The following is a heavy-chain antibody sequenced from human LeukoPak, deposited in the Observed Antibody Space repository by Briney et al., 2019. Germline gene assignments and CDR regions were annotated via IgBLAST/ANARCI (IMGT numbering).Heavy chain of an antibody. Sequence: WASVKVSCKASGYTFTAYYMHWVRQDPGQGLEWMEGINPNNGGTNYAQKFQGRVTMTRDTSISTVYMELSRLRSDDTAVYYCARDFPSSGWYHPFDYWGQGILVTVSS. CDR1: GYTFTAYY. CDR2: INPNNGGT. V-gene: IGHV1-2*02. CDR3: ARDFPSSGWYHPFDY. J-gene: IGHJ4*02. D-gene: IGHD6-19*01.